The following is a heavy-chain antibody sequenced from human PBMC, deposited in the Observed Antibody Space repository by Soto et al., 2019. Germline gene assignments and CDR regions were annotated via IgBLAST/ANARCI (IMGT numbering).Heavy chain of an antibody. CDR3: ARGRGSYTLFDY. Sequence: SETLCLTCAVYNGSFGGYYWGWIRQPPGKGLEWIGEIDLGGRTNYNPTLNSRVTISIDASKNHFSLKLTPVTAADTALYYCARGRGSYTLFDYWGQGALVTVSS. CDR1: NGSFGGYY. D-gene: IGHD3-10*01. CDR2: IDLGGRT. V-gene: IGHV4-34*01. J-gene: IGHJ4*02.